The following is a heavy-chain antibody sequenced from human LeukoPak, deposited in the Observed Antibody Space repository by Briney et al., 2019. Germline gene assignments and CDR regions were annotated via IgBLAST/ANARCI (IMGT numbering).Heavy chain of an antibody. V-gene: IGHV3-23*01. J-gene: IGHJ4*02. D-gene: IGHD6-13*01. CDR3: AKAFSAGTHSVFGY. CDR2: ISGSGGST. Sequence: GGSLRLSCAASGFTFSSFAMSWVRQAPGKGLDWVSGISGSGGSTYYADSVKGRFTISRDNSKNTLYLQMNSLRAEDTAVYYCAKAFSAGTHSVFGYWGQGTLVTVSS. CDR1: GFTFSSFA.